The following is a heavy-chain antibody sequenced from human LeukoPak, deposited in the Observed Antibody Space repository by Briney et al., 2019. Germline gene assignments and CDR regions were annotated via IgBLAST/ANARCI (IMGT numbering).Heavy chain of an antibody. CDR3: ASDRYSSGWYGDFDC. Sequence: GGSLRLSCAASGFTFNSYAMHWVRQAPGKGLEGVAVISSDGSNNYYADSVKGRFTISRDNSKNTLYLQVNSLRAEDTAVYYCASDRYSSGWYGDFDCWGQGTLVTVSS. J-gene: IGHJ4*02. V-gene: IGHV3-30-3*01. D-gene: IGHD6-19*01. CDR1: GFTFNSYA. CDR2: ISSDGSNN.